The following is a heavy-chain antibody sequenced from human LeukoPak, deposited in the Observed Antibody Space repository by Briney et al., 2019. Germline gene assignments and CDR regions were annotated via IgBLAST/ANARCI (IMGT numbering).Heavy chain of an antibody. CDR2: SYSGGPT. Sequence: GGSLRLSCAASGFTVSSNYMSWVRQAPGKGLEWVSASYSGGPTYYADSVKGRFTISRDNSKNTLYLQMNSLRAEDTAVYYCARVNGAYCSSTSCPSPHFDYWGQGTLVTVSS. CDR3: ARVNGAYCSSTSCPSPHFDY. V-gene: IGHV3-53*05. CDR1: GFTVSSNY. J-gene: IGHJ4*02. D-gene: IGHD2-2*01.